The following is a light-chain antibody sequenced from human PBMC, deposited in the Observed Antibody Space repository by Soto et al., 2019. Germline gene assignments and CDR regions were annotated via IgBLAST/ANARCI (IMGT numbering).Light chain of an antibody. CDR2: GES. CDR3: QKHGSSPIT. CDR1: QTVTRNY. Sequence: EIVLTHSPGTLCLSPGERPTLSCRASQTVTRNYLAWHQQKTGQTPRIXVYGESSRATGIPDRFSGSGSGTDFNLTISRLEPEDFAVYYCQKHGSSPITFGQGTRLEIK. V-gene: IGKV3-20*01. J-gene: IGKJ5*01.